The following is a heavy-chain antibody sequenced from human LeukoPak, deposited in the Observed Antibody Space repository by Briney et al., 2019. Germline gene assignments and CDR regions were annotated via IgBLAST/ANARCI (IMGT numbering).Heavy chain of an antibody. J-gene: IGHJ4*02. V-gene: IGHV1-46*01. CDR1: GYTFTSYY. CDR2: INPSGGST. CDR3: ARDEGSSTELYFDY. Sequence: GGSLRLSCAASGYTFTSYYMHWVRQAPGQGLEWMGIINPSGGSTSYAQKFQGRVTMTRDMSTSTVYMELSSLRSEDTAVYYCARDEGSSTELYFDYWGQGTLVTVSS. D-gene: IGHD2-15*01.